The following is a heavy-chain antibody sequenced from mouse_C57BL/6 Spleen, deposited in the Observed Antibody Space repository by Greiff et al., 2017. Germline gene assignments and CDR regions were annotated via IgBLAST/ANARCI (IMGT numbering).Heavy chain of an antibody. Sequence: EVKLMESGPGLVKPSQSLSLTCSVTGSSITSGYYWNWIRQFPGNKLEWMGYISYDGSNNYNPSLKNRISLTRNTAKKQFVLKLNSVTTEDTATYGCASTVVSLDYWGQGTTLTVSS. D-gene: IGHD1-1*01. CDR3: ASTVVSLDY. V-gene: IGHV3-6*01. J-gene: IGHJ2*01. CDR2: ISYDGSN. CDR1: GSSITSGYY.